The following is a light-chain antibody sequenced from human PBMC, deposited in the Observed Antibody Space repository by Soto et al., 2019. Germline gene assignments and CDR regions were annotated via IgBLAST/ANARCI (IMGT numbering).Light chain of an antibody. V-gene: IGKV1-9*01. Sequence: DIQLTQSPSFLSASVGDRVTITCRASQGIANYLAWYQQKPGKAPKLLIYAASTLQSGVPSRFSGSVSGTEFTLTISSLQPEDFATYDCQQLNSYPFTFGPGTKVDIK. J-gene: IGKJ3*01. CDR1: QGIANY. CDR3: QQLNSYPFT. CDR2: AAS.